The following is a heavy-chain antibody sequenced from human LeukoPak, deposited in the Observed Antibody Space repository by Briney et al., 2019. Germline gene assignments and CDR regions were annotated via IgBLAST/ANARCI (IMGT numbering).Heavy chain of an antibody. CDR2: INHSGSP. J-gene: IGHJ6*02. CDR3: ARGFPRITMVRGALDV. CDR1: GGSFSGYY. Sequence: SETLSLTCAVYGGSFSGYYWSWIRQPPRKGLEWIGEINHSGSPNYNPSLKSRVTISVDTSKNQLSLKLSSVTAADTAVYYCARGFPRITMVRGALDVWGQGTTVTVSS. V-gene: IGHV4-34*01. D-gene: IGHD3-10*01.